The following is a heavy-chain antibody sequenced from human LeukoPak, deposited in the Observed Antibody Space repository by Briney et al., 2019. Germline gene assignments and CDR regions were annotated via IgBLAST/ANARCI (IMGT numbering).Heavy chain of an antibody. CDR2: IIPIFGTA. D-gene: IGHD2-2*02. Sequence: SVKVSCKASGGTFSSYAISWVRQAPGQGLEWMGRIIPIFGTANYAQKFQGRVTITTDESTSTAYMELSSLRSEGTAVYYCARGGAIGGYYMDVWGKGTTVTVSS. J-gene: IGHJ6*03. CDR1: GGTFSSYA. CDR3: ARGGAIGGYYMDV. V-gene: IGHV1-69*05.